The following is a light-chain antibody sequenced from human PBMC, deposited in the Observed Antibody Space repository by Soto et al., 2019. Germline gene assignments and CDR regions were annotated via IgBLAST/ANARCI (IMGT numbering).Light chain of an antibody. CDR2: QGS. CDR1: NSDIGGYNY. V-gene: IGLV2-14*01. Sequence: QSSLTQPASVSGSPGQSITISCTGTNSDIGGYNYVSWYQQHPGKAPELMIYQGSHRPSGVSNRFSGAKSDNTASLTISGLPAEDEADYYCSSYTRISTRDVFGTGTKVPVL. J-gene: IGLJ1*01. CDR3: SSYTRISTRDV.